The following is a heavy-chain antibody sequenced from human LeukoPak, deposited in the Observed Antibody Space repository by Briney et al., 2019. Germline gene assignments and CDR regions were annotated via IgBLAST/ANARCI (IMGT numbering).Heavy chain of an antibody. V-gene: IGHV1-18*01. D-gene: IGHD4-17*01. Sequence: ASVKFSCMASGYTFTSYGISWVRQAPGQGLEWMGWISAYNGNTNYAQKLQGRVTMTTDTSTSTAYMELRSLRSDDTAVYYCARLGYGDYSYYYYYYMDVWGKGTTVTVSS. CDR2: ISAYNGNT. CDR1: GYTFTSYG. CDR3: ARLGYGDYSYYYYYYMDV. J-gene: IGHJ6*03.